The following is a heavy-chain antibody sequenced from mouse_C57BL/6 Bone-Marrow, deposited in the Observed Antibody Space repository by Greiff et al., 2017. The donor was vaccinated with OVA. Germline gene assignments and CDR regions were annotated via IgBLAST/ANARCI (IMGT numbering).Heavy chain of an antibody. CDR3: ARIDSSGRYFDY. J-gene: IGHJ2*01. CDR2: IYPGDGDT. Sequence: VQLHQSGPELVKPGASVKISCKASGYAFSSSWMNWVKQRPGKGLEWIGRIYPGDGDTNYNGKFKGKATLTADKSSSTAYMQLSSLTSEDSAVYFCARIDSSGRYFDYWGQGTTLTVSS. D-gene: IGHD3-2*02. V-gene: IGHV1-82*01. CDR1: GYAFSSSW.